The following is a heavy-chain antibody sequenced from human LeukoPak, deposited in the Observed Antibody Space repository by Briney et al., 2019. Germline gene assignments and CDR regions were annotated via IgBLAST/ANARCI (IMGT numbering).Heavy chain of an antibody. Sequence: SETLSLTCTVSGYSISSGYYWGWIRQPPGKGLEWIGSIYHSGSTYYNPSLKSRVTISVDTSKNQFSLKLSSVTAADTAVYYCARAKGYYYGSGRPYYYYYMDVWGKGTTVTISS. D-gene: IGHD3-10*01. CDR3: ARAKGYYYGSGRPYYYYYMDV. J-gene: IGHJ6*03. V-gene: IGHV4-38-2*02. CDR2: IYHSGST. CDR1: GYSISSGYY.